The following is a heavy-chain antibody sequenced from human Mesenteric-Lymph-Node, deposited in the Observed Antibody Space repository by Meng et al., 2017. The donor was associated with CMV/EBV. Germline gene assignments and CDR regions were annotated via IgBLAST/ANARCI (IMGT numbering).Heavy chain of an antibody. CDR3: ARDVRYYGSGSDYKDYFDY. D-gene: IGHD3-10*01. Sequence: GSLRLSCTVSGGPISSSSYYWGWIRQPPGKGLEWIGSIYYSGSTYYNPSLKSRVTISVDTSKNKFSLKLSSVTAADTAVYYCARDVRYYGSGSDYKDYFDYWGQGTLVTVSS. J-gene: IGHJ4*02. CDR2: IYYSGST. CDR1: GGPISSSSYY. V-gene: IGHV4-39*07.